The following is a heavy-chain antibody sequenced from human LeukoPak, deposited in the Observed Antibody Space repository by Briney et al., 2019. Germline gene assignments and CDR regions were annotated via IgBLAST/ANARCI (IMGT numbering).Heavy chain of an antibody. Sequence: SETLSITCTVSGGSISSYYWSWIRQPPGKGLEWIGYIYYSGSTNYNPSLKSRVTISVDTSKNQFSLKLSSVTAADTAVYYCARDRVDSSGQYYYYYGMDVWGQGTTVTVSS. CDR1: GGSISSYY. J-gene: IGHJ6*02. D-gene: IGHD3-22*01. CDR3: ARDRVDSSGQYYYYYGMDV. V-gene: IGHV4-59*01. CDR2: IYYSGST.